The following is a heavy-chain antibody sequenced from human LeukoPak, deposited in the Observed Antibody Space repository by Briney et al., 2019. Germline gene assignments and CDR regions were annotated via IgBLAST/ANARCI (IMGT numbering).Heavy chain of an antibody. CDR3: ARHRVVVVPAARRGEFDY. D-gene: IGHD2-2*01. Sequence: PSETLSLTCAVYGGSFSGYYWSWIRQPPGKGLEWTGEINHSGSTNYNPSLKSRVTISVDTSKNQFSLKLSSVTAADTAVYYCARHRVVVVPAARRGEFDYWGQGTLVTVSS. J-gene: IGHJ4*02. CDR1: GGSFSGYY. CDR2: INHSGST. V-gene: IGHV4-34*01.